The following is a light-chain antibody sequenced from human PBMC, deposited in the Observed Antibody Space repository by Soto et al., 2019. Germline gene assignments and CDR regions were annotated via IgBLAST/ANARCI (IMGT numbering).Light chain of an antibody. CDR1: SSDVGGYNY. CDR2: DVA. V-gene: IGLV2-11*01. J-gene: IGLJ3*02. CDR3: CSYAGSYTWV. Sequence: QSALTQPRSVSGSPGQSVTISCTGTSSDVGGYNYVSWYQQHPGKAPKLMIYDVAKRPSGVPDRFSGSKSGNTASLTISGLQADDESDYYCCSYAGSYTWVFGGGTKLTGL.